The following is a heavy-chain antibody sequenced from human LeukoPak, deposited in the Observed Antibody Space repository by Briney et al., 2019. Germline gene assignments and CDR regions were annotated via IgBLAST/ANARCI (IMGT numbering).Heavy chain of an antibody. CDR2: IYYSGST. CDR3: ARVYQSAEYYFDY. D-gene: IGHD2-2*01. V-gene: IGHV4-59*01. J-gene: IGHJ4*02. Sequence: PSETLSLTCTVSGDSISNYYWSWIRQPPGKGLEWIGSIYYSGSTNSKPSLKSRVTISLDTSKNQFSLKLTSVTAADTAVYYCARVYQSAEYYFDYWGQGNLVSVSS. CDR1: GDSISNYY.